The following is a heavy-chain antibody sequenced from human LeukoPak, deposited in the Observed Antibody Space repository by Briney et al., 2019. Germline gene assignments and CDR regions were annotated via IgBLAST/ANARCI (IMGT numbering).Heavy chain of an antibody. CDR2: IYHSGST. Sequence: SETLSLTCTVSSGSISSDNHYWGWIRQPPGKGLEWIACIYHSGSTYYNESLKSRVTLSRDTSKNQFSLNLRSVTAADTAVYYCARVAYSGHYGGVDPRGQGTLVTVSS. CDR1: SGSISSDNHY. D-gene: IGHD5-12*01. V-gene: IGHV4-39*07. CDR3: ARVAYSGHYGGVDP. J-gene: IGHJ5*02.